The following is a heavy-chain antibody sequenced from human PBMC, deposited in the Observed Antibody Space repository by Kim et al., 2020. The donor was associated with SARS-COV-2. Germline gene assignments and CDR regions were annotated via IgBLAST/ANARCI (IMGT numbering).Heavy chain of an antibody. J-gene: IGHJ4*02. V-gene: IGHV3-30*18. D-gene: IGHD6-19*01. Sequence: GGSLRLSCAASGFTFSTYGMHWVRQAPGKGLEWVAVISYDGSSKYSADSVKGRFTISRDNSKNTLYLDMNNLRSEDTAVYFCAKSPIAVFRSYFESWRQGTLVTVSS. CDR2: ISYDGSSK. CDR1: GFTFSTYG. CDR3: AKSPIAVFRSYFES.